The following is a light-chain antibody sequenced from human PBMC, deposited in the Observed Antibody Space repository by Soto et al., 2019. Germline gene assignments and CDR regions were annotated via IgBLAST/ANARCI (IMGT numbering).Light chain of an antibody. CDR2: GAS. CDR3: QQSSSVPLT. CDR1: QTISNN. J-gene: IGKJ1*01. Sequence: DIQVTQSPSSLSAFVGDRVTITCRTSQTISNNLNWYQQQPGKAPNLLIYGASSLQSGVPSRFSGSGSGTDFTLTISSLQPEDFATYFCQQSSSVPLTFGQGTKVDIK. V-gene: IGKV1-39*01.